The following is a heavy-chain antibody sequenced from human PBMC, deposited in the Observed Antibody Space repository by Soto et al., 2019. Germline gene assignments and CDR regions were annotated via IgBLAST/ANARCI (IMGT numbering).Heavy chain of an antibody. CDR2: MNPNSGST. V-gene: IGHV1-8*01. D-gene: IGHD2-15*01. J-gene: IGHJ4*02. CDR3: ARGRGYSDGIDY. CDR1: GHTFTSLD. Sequence: GASVKVSCKASGHTFTSLDINWVRQATGQGLEWMGWMNPNSGSTGSAQKFQGRVAMTRDTSINTAYMELSSLRSDDTAVYYCARGRGYSDGIDYWGQGTLVTVSS.